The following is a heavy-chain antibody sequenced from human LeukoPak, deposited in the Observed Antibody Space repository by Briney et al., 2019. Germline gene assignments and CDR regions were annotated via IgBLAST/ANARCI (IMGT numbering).Heavy chain of an antibody. CDR1: GFTFGDYA. D-gene: IGHD5-12*01. CDR2: IRSKAYGGTT. Sequence: GGSLRLSCTASGFTFGDYAMSWFRQAPGKGLEWVGFIRSKAYGGTTEYAASVKGRFTISRDNSTNTLYLQMGSLRVEDMGVYYCVRDSFYTGYDRGFGYWGQGTLVTVSS. CDR3: VRDSFYTGYDRGFGY. J-gene: IGHJ4*02. V-gene: IGHV3-49*03.